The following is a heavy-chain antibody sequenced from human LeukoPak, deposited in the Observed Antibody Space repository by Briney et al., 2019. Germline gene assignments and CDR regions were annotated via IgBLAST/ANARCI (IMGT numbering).Heavy chain of an antibody. J-gene: IGHJ6*02. Sequence: SETLSLTCTVSGGSLSSYYWGWIRQPPGKGLEWVGSIYYSGSTYYNPSLKSRVTISVDTSKNQFSLKLSSVTAADTAVYYCARDQAVAGYNHYYGMDVWGQGTTVTVSS. CDR3: ARDQAVAGYNHYYGMDV. D-gene: IGHD6-19*01. CDR1: GGSLSSYY. V-gene: IGHV4-39*07. CDR2: IYYSGST.